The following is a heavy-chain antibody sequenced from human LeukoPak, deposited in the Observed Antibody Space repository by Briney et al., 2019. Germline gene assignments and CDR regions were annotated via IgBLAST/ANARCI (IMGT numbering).Heavy chain of an antibody. CDR1: GFSFSSYD. Sequence: GGALRLSCAASGFSFSSYDMHWVRHGTGEGLGWVAAIGTAGNTYYPGSVKGRFTISRENAKKSLYLQMNSLGVGDTAVYYCARGGSSGWFPQLRDAFDIWGQGTMVTVAS. V-gene: IGHV3-13*01. J-gene: IGHJ3*02. D-gene: IGHD6-19*01. CDR2: IGTAGNT. CDR3: ARGGSSGWFPQLRDAFDI.